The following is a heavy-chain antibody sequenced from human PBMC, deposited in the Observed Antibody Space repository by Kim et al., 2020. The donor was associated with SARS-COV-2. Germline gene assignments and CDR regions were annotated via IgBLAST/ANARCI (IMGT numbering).Heavy chain of an antibody. D-gene: IGHD6-19*01. V-gene: IGHV3-23*03. J-gene: IGHJ4*02. Sequence: DSVKGRFTISRDNSENTLYLERNSLRAEDTAVYFCAKDDRRVTGTALYFDYWGRGTLVAVSS. CDR3: AKDDRRVTGTALYFDY.